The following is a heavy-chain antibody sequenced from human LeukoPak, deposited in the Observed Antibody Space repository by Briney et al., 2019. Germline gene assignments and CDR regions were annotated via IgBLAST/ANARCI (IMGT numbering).Heavy chain of an antibody. CDR2: IYYSGST. Sequence: SETLSLTCTVSGGSISSYYWSWIRQPPGKGLEWIGYIYYSGSTNYNPSLKSRVTISVDTSKNQFSLKLSSVTAADSSVYYCARGEGGPFDYWGQGTLVTVSS. CDR3: ARGEGGPFDY. D-gene: IGHD2-15*01. V-gene: IGHV4-59*01. CDR1: GGSISSYY. J-gene: IGHJ4*02.